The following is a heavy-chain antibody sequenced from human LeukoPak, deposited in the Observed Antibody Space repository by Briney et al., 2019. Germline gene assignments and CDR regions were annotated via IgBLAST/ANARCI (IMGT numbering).Heavy chain of an antibody. CDR2: ISGDTSYI. CDR1: SFSFDTFI. CDR3: ARDPGRDDYNSYYFDY. J-gene: IGHJ4*02. D-gene: IGHD5-24*01. Sequence: GGSLRLSCAASSFSFDTFIMSWVRQAPGGGLEWVSSISGDTSYIYYADSVKGRFTISRDNAKNSVYLQMNSLRAEDTAVYYCARDPGRDDYNSYYFDYWGQGTLVTVSS. V-gene: IGHV3-21*01.